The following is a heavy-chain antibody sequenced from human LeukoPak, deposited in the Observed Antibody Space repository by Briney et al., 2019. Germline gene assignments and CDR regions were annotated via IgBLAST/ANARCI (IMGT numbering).Heavy chain of an antibody. CDR3: AHSGPLLWFGEGPGYFDY. J-gene: IGHJ4*02. CDR1: GFSLSTSGVG. V-gene: IGHV2-5*02. D-gene: IGHD3-10*01. CDR2: NYCDDDK. Sequence: SGPTLFNPTQTLTLTCTFSGFSLSTSGVGVGWIRHPPGKALEGLALNYCDDDKRYSPSLKSRLTITPDTSKNQVVFTMTNMDPVDTATYYCAHSGPLLWFGEGPGYFDYWGQGTLVTVSS.